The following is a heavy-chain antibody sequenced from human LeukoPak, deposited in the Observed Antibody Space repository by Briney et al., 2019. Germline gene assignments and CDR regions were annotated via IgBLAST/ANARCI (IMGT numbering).Heavy chain of an antibody. CDR2: ITGSGGYT. CDR1: GFTFSSYA. Sequence: PGGSLRLSCAASGFTFSSYAMSWVRQAPGKGLEWVSSITGSGGYTHYADSVKGRFTISRDNSRNTLNLQMHSLRAEDTAVYYCAKGTGPGAYNYYGMDAWGQGTTVTVSS. CDR3: AKGTGPGAYNYYGMDA. J-gene: IGHJ6*02. V-gene: IGHV3-23*01. D-gene: IGHD2-8*02.